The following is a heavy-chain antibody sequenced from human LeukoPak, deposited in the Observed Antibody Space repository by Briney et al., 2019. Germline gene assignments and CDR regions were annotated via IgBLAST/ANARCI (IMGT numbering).Heavy chain of an antibody. Sequence: VISYDGSNKYYADSVKGRFTLSRDNSKNTLYLQMNSLRAEDTSVYYCAKNADYGDYLVDYWGQGTLVTVSS. D-gene: IGHD4-17*01. CDR3: AKNADYGDYLVDY. V-gene: IGHV3-30*18. CDR2: ISYDGSNK. J-gene: IGHJ4*02.